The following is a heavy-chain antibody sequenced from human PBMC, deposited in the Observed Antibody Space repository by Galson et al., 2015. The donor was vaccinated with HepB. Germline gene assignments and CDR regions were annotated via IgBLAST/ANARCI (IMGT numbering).Heavy chain of an antibody. V-gene: IGHV1-2*02. CDR1: GYTLTGHY. D-gene: IGHD3-3*01. Sequence: SVKVSCKASGYTLTGHYIHWVRQAPRQGLEWMGWINLDSGATNYAQKFQGRVTMTRDTSINTAYMEMSGLRSDDTDMYYCARDAGKDDWHYFDYWGQGTQVTVSS. CDR3: ARDAGKDDWHYFDY. CDR2: INLDSGAT. J-gene: IGHJ4*02.